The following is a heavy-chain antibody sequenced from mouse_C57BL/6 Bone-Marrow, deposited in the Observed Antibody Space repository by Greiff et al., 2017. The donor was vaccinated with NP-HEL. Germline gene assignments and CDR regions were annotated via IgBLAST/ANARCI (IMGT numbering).Heavy chain of an antibody. D-gene: IGHD1-1*01. CDR1: GYTFTSYG. CDR3: ASPITPVVADAMDY. V-gene: IGHV1-81*01. Sequence: QVQLKQSGAELARPGASVKLSCKASGYTFTSYGISWVKQRPGQGLEWIGEIYPRSGNTYYNEKFKGKATLTADKSSSTAYMELRSLTSEDSAVYFCASPITPVVADAMDYWGQGTSVTVSS. CDR2: IYPRSGNT. J-gene: IGHJ4*01.